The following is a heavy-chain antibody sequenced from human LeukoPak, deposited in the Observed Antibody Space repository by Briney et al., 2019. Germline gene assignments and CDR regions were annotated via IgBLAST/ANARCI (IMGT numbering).Heavy chain of an antibody. Sequence: SETLSLTCTVSGGSISSYYWSWIRQPPGKGLEWIGYIYYSGSTYYNPSLKSRVTISVDTSKNQFSLKLSSVTAADTAVYYCARDAQLGTHWGQGTLVTVSS. CDR3: ARDAQLGTH. CDR1: GGSISSYY. V-gene: IGHV4-59*12. CDR2: IYYSGST. D-gene: IGHD6-6*01. J-gene: IGHJ4*02.